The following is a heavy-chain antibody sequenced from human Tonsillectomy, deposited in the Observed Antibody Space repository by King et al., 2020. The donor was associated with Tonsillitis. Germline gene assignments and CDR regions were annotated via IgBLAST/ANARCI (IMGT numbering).Heavy chain of an antibody. J-gene: IGHJ3*02. D-gene: IGHD3-10*01. CDR3: ARDYYGSGNYPDAFDI. CDR1: GYTFTGHC. CDR2: ITPNSVDT. V-gene: IGHV1-2*02. Sequence: VQLVESGAEVKRPGASVKVSCKASGYTFTGHCLHWVRQAPGQGLEWMGWITPNSVDTDYAQNFQGRVTMSRDTSISKAYMELSRLRSDDTAVYYCARDYYGSGNYPDAFDIWGQGTMVTVSS.